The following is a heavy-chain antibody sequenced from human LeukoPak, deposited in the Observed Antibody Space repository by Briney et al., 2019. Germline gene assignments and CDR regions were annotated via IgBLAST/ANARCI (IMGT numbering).Heavy chain of an antibody. J-gene: IGHJ6*02. CDR1: GFTFSGYG. CDR3: ARDSGQLAYHGMDV. CDR2: IWNDGSNK. D-gene: IGHD6-13*01. Sequence: GGSLRLSCAASGFTFSGYGMHWVRQAPGKGLEWVAVIWNDGSNKYYADSVKGRFIISRDISKNTLYLQMNSLRAEDTALYYCARDSGQLAYHGMDVWGQGTTVTVSS. V-gene: IGHV3-33*01.